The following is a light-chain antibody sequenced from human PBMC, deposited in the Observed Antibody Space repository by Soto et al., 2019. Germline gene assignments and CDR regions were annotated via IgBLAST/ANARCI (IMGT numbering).Light chain of an antibody. CDR1: QDISNY. CDR2: DAS. CDR3: QQCDNLPLT. Sequence: DIQMTQSPSSLSASVGDRVTITCQASQDISNYLNWYQQKPRKAPKLLIYDASNLETGVPSRFSGSGSGTDFTFTISSLQPEDIATYYCQQCDNLPLTFGGGTKVDIK. V-gene: IGKV1-33*01. J-gene: IGKJ4*01.